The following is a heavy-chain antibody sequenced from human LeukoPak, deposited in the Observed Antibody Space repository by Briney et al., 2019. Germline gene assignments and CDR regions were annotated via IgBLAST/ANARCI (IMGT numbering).Heavy chain of an antibody. D-gene: IGHD2-15*01. CDR1: GYTFTGYY. CDR3: ARSGRYCSGGSCYDYYYYYMDV. CDR2: INPNSGGT. V-gene: IGHV1-2*02. J-gene: IGHJ6*03. Sequence: ASVKVSCKASGYTFTGYYMHWVRQAPGQGLELMGWINPNSGGTNYAQKFQGRVTMTRDTSISTAYMELSSLRSEDTAVYYCARSGRYCSGGSCYDYYYYYMDVWGKGTTVTISS.